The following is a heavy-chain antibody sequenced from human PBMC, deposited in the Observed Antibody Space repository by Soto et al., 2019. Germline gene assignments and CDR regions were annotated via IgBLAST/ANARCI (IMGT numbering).Heavy chain of an antibody. CDR3: TRGGEVPAAIEVWNGMDV. V-gene: IGHV3-49*04. CDR1: GFTFGYYA. J-gene: IGHJ6*02. D-gene: IGHD2-2*02. CDR2: IRSKAYGGTT. Sequence: HPGGSLRLSCTASGFTFGYYAMSWVRQAPGKGLEWVGFIRSKAYGGTTEYAASVKGRFTISRDDSKSIAYLQMNSLKTEDTAVYYCTRGGEVPAAIEVWNGMDVWGQGTTVTVSS.